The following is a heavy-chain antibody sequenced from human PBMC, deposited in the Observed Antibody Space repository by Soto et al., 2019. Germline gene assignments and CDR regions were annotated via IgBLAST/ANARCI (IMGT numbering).Heavy chain of an antibody. V-gene: IGHV3-7*05. D-gene: IGHD1-26*01. CDR1: GLIFSSYW. CDR2: IKHDGSEK. Sequence: EVQLVESGGGLVQPGGSLRLSCAASGLIFSSYWMTWVRQAPGKGLEWVANIKHDGSEKYYVDSVKGRFTISRDNAQNSVYLQMNSLRAEDTALYYGAEGGSYHDYWGQGTLVTVFS. J-gene: IGHJ4*02. CDR3: AEGGSYHDY.